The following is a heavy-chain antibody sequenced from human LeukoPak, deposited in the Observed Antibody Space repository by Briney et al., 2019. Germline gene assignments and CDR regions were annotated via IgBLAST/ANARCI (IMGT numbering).Heavy chain of an antibody. CDR3: ARSEMGDAFDI. CDR2: IYYSGST. J-gene: IGHJ3*02. CDR1: GGSISSYY. Sequence: PSEILSLTCTVSGGSISSYYWSWIRQPPGKGLEWIGYIYYSGSTNYNPSLKSRVTISVDTSKNQFSLKLSSVTAADTAVYYCARSEMGDAFDIWGQGTMVTVSS. V-gene: IGHV4-59*08.